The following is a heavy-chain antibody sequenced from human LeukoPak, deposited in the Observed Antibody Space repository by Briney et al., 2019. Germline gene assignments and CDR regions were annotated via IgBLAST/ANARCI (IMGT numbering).Heavy chain of an antibody. CDR3: ATEYFGAFSF. V-gene: IGHV3-15*01. D-gene: IGHD3-10*01. J-gene: IGHJ4*02. Sequence: GGSLRLSCSASGFTFSDAWMTWVRQAPGKGLEWVGRIKANKDGGTTESAAPVKGRITISRDDSKNMVYLQMNGLKIEDTAVYYCATEYFGAFSFWGQGSLVTVSS. CDR2: IKANKDGGTT. CDR1: GFTFSDAW.